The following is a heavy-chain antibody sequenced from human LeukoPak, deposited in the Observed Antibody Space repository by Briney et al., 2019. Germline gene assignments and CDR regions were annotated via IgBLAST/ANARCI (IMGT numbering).Heavy chain of an antibody. CDR1: GFTFSSYG. CDR3: ARGFHRYSYDSGPYAVY. J-gene: IGHJ4*02. V-gene: IGHV3-48*01. D-gene: IGHD3-22*01. CDR2: ISSSSRTI. Sequence: GGSLRLSCAASGFTFSSYGMSWVRQAPGKGLEWVSYISSSSRTIYYADSVKGRFTISRDNAKSSLYLQMNSLRAEDTAVFYCARGFHRYSYDSGPYAVYWGQGTLVTVSS.